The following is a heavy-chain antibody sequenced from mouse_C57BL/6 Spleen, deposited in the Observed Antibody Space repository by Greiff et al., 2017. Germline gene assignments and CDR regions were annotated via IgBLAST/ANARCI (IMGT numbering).Heavy chain of an antibody. J-gene: IGHJ3*01. Sequence: QVQLQQSGAELVRPGTSVKVSCKASGYAFTNYLIEWVKQRPGQGLEWIGVINPGSGGTNYNEKFKGKATLTADKSSSTSYMQLSSLTSEDSAVYYCVESYDGYLFFAYWGQGTLVTVSA. V-gene: IGHV1-54*01. CDR3: VESYDGYLFFAY. CDR2: INPGSGGT. D-gene: IGHD2-3*01. CDR1: GYAFTNYL.